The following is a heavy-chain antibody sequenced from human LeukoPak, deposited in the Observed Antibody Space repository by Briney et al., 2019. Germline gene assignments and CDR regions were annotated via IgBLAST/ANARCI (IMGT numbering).Heavy chain of an antibody. CDR1: GGSFSGYY. CDR2: INHSGST. Sequence: PSETLSLTCAVYGGSFSGYYWSWIRQPPGKGLEWIGEINHSGSTNYNPSLKSRVTISVDTSKNQFSLKLSSVTAADTAVYYCARGGYYDYVWGSYRRHGFLDNWGQGTLVTVSS. V-gene: IGHV4-34*01. CDR3: ARGGYYDYVWGSYRRHGFLDN. D-gene: IGHD3-16*02. J-gene: IGHJ4*02.